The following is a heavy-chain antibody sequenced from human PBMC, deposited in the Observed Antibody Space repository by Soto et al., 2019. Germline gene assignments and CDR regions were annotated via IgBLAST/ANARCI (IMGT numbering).Heavy chain of an antibody. CDR1: GGSISSGGYS. V-gene: IGHV4-30-2*01. D-gene: IGHD6-13*01. J-gene: IGHJ4*02. CDR3: AKESGYSSSWFEFDY. Sequence: PSETLSLTCAVSGGSISSGGYSWSWIRQPPGKGLEWIGYIYHSGSTYYNPSLKSRVTISVDRSKNQFSLKLSSVTAEDTAVYYCAKESGYSSSWFEFDYWGQGTLVTVSS. CDR2: IYHSGST.